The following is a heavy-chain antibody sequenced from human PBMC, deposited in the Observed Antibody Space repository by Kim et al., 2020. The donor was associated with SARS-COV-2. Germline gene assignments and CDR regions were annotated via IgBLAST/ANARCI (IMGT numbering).Heavy chain of an antibody. D-gene: IGHD6-13*01. J-gene: IGHJ6*02. CDR2: IWYDGSNK. CDR3: ARWEVGSSWYSRLNYYYYYGMDI. V-gene: IGHV3-33*01. Sequence: GGSLRLSCAASGFTFSSYGMHWVRQAPGKGLEWVAVIWYDGSNKYYADSVKGRFTISRDNSKNTLYLQMNSLRAEDTAVYYCARWEVGSSWYSRLNYYYYYGMDIWGQGTTVTVS. CDR1: GFTFSSYG.